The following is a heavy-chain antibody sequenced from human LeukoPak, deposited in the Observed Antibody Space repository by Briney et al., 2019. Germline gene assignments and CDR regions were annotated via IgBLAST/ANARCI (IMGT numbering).Heavy chain of an antibody. V-gene: IGHV6-1*01. CDR2: TYYRSKWFI. D-gene: IGHD6-19*01. CDR3: TRSDCSSGRCPGFDN. CDR1: GDSVSSNSAA. J-gene: IGHJ4*02. Sequence: SQTFSLTCGISGDSVSSNSAAWNWIRQSPSRGLEWLGRTYYRSKWFINYAPSVKSRIIINPDTPMNQVSLQLNSVTPEDTAVYYCTRSDCSSGRCPGFDNWGQGTLVTVSS.